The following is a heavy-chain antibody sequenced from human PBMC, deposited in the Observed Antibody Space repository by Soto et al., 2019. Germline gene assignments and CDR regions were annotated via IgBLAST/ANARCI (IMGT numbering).Heavy chain of an antibody. J-gene: IGHJ4*02. CDR2: ISPRSDYI. V-gene: IGHV3-21*06. CDR1: GFIFSSYS. CDR3: ARVSGTLERYSDLDY. Sequence: EVQLVESGGGLVKPGGSLRPSCAASGFIFSSYSMNWVRQAPGKGLEWVSSISPRSDYIYFADSMRGRFTISRDNAQNSLYLHMNNLRAEDTAVYHCARVSGTLERYSDLDYWGQGTLVTVSS. D-gene: IGHD3-10*01.